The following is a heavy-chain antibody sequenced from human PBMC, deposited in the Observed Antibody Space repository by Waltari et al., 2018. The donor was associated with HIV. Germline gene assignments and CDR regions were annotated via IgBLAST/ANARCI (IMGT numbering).Heavy chain of an antibody. Sequence: QVQLQESGPGLVKPSQTLSPTCTVSGGSIRSGSYYWSWIRQPAGKGLEWIGRIYTSGSTNYNPSLKSRVTISVDTSKNQFSLKLSSVTAADTAVYYCARGGSYGGYYFDYWGQGTLVTVSS. CDR3: ARGGSYGGYYFDY. D-gene: IGHD4-17*01. J-gene: IGHJ4*02. V-gene: IGHV4-61*02. CDR2: IYTSGST. CDR1: GGSIRSGSYY.